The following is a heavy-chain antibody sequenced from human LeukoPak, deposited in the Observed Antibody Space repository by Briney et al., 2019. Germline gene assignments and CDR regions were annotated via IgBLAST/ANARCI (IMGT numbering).Heavy chain of an antibody. J-gene: IGHJ5*02. CDR2: IYHSGST. Sequence: SETLSLTCTVSGYSISSGYYWGWIRQPPGKGLEWIGSIYHSGSTYYNPSLKSRVTISVDTSKNQFSLQLNSVTPEDTAVYYCARVEVAGEGGYWFDPWGQGTLVTVSS. D-gene: IGHD6-19*01. CDR1: GYSISSGYY. V-gene: IGHV4-38-2*02. CDR3: ARVEVAGEGGYWFDP.